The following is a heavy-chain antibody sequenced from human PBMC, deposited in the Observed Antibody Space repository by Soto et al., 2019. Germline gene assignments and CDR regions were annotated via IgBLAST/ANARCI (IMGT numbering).Heavy chain of an antibody. CDR3: ARDTRGIAAAVDGY. D-gene: IGHD6-13*01. J-gene: IGHJ4*02. Sequence: ASVKVSCKASGYTFTSYGISWVRQAPGQGLEWMGWISAYNGNTNYAQKLQGRVTMTTDTSTSTAYMELRSLRSDDTAVYYCARDTRGIAAAVDGYWGQGTLVTVSS. CDR1: GYTFTSYG. V-gene: IGHV1-18*01. CDR2: ISAYNGNT.